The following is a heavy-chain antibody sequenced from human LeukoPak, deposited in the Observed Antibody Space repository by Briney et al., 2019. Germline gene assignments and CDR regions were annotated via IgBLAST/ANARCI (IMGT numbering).Heavy chain of an antibody. CDR3: AKGGTVTRWSYMDV. CDR1: GFTFDEFA. D-gene: IGHD4-17*01. J-gene: IGHJ6*03. CDR2: ISWDGKNT. V-gene: IGHV3-43D*03. Sequence: GGSLRLSCAASGFTFDEFAMHWIRQVPGKGLEWVSLISWDGKNTYYADSVRGRFTMSRDNNRNSLYLQMNNLRPEDTALYYCAKGGTVTRWSYMDVWGKGTTVTVSS.